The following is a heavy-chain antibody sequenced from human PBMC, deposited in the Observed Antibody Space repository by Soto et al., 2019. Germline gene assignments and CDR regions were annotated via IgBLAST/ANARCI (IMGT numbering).Heavy chain of an antibody. V-gene: IGHV4-30-2*01. D-gene: IGHD3-22*01. Sequence: SETLSLTCAVSGGSISSGGYSWSWIRQPPGKGLEWIGYIYHSGSTYYNPSLKSRVTISVDRSKNQFSLKLSSVTAADTAVYYCARHKELLLASLSYGLDLWGQGTTVTVSS. J-gene: IGHJ6*02. CDR2: IYHSGST. CDR3: ARHKELLLASLSYGLDL. CDR1: GGSISSGGYS.